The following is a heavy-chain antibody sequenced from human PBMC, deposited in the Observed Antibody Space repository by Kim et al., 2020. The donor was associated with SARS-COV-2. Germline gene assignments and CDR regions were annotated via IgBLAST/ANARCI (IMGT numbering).Heavy chain of an antibody. CDR3: ARNYQDYYGSGSYRPIYGMDV. J-gene: IGHJ6*02. D-gene: IGHD3-10*01. CDR2: INWNGGST. V-gene: IGHV3-20*01. CDR1: GFTFDDYG. Sequence: GGSLRLSCAASGFTFDDYGMSWVRQAPGKGLEWVSGINWNGGSTGYADSVKGRFTISRDNAKNSLYLQMNSLRAEDTALYHCARNYQDYYGSGSYRPIYGMDVWGQGTTVTVSS.